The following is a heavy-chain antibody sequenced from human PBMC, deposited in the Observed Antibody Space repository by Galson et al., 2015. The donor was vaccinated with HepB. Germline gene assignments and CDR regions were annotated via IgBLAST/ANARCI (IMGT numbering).Heavy chain of an antibody. Sequence: SLRLSCAASGFTFSNYAMTWVRQAPGKGLEWVSAISGRGGSTYYADSVKGRFTISRDNSKNTLYLQMSSLRAEDTAVYFCAKGGGYNYGNFDSWGQGTLVTVSS. D-gene: IGHD5-18*01. CDR2: ISGRGGST. CDR3: AKGGGYNYGNFDS. V-gene: IGHV3-23*01. CDR1: GFTFSNYA. J-gene: IGHJ4*02.